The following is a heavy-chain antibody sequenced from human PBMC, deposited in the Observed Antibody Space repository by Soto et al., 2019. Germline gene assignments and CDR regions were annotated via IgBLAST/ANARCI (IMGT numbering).Heavy chain of an antibody. D-gene: IGHD3-16*01. V-gene: IGHV3-74*01. CDR3: ARGGVGSFDH. CDR2: ITEYGSTI. J-gene: IGHJ4*02. Sequence: EVHLVESGGGLVQPGGSLRLSCAASGFTFTTYWMHWVRQVPGKGLVWVSHITEYGSTISYADSVKGRFTISRDNAKNMVYLQMNGLRAEDAAVYCCARGGVGSFDHWGQGTLVTVSS. CDR1: GFTFTTYW.